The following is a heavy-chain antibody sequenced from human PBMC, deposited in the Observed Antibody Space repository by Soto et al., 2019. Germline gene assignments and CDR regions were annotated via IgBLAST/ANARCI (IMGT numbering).Heavy chain of an antibody. CDR2: IYYSGST. V-gene: IGHV4-31*03. D-gene: IGHD3-3*01. CDR3: ARGPLMTIFGVVSGAPGI. CDR1: GGSISSGGYY. J-gene: IGHJ4*02. Sequence: SETLSLTCTFSGGSISSGGYYWSWIRQHPGKGLEWIGYIYYSGSTYYNPSLKSRVTISVDTSKNQFSLKLSSVTAADTAVYYCARGPLMTIFGVVSGAPGIWGQGTLVTVSS.